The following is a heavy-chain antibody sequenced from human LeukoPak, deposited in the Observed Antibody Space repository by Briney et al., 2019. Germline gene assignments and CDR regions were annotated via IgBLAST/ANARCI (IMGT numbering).Heavy chain of an antibody. D-gene: IGHD6-19*01. V-gene: IGHV1-46*01. CDR3: ARDKVAGNPDY. CDR2: ISPSGGST. J-gene: IGHJ4*02. CDR1: GYTFTGYY. Sequence: ASVKVSCKASGYTFTGYYVHWVRQAPGQGPEWMGVISPSGGSTTYAQKFQGRVTMTTDTSTSTAYMELRSLRSDDTAVYYCARDKVAGNPDYWGQGTLVTVSS.